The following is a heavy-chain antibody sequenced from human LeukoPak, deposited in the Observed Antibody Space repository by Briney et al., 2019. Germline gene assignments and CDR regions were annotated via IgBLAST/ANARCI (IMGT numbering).Heavy chain of an antibody. J-gene: IGHJ5*02. CDR2: IYHSGST. CDR3: ANLVRGVVNWFDP. D-gene: IGHD3-10*01. Sequence: TSQTLSLTCAVSGGSISSGGYSWSWIRQPPGKGLEWIGYIYHSGSTYYNPSLKSRVTISVDRSKNQFSLKLSSVTAADTAVYYCANLVRGVVNWFDPWGQGTLVTVSS. CDR1: GGSISSGGYS. V-gene: IGHV4-30-2*01.